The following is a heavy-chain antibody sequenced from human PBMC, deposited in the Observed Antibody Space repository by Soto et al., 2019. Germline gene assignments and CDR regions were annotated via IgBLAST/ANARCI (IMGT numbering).Heavy chain of an antibody. D-gene: IGHD6-13*01. V-gene: IGHV3-30-3*01. J-gene: IGHJ5*02. CDR2: ISYDGSNE. CDR3: ARSDSSSWHWFDP. CDR1: GFTFSSYA. Sequence: QVQLVESGGGVVQPGRSLRLCCSASGFTFSSYAMHWVRHAPGKGLEWVAIISYDGSNEYYVDSVKGRFTISRDNSKNTLYLQMNSLRPEVTAVYYCARSDSSSWHWFDPWGQGTLVTVSS.